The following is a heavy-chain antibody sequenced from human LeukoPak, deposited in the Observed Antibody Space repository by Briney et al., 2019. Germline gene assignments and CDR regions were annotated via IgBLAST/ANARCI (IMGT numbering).Heavy chain of an antibody. CDR1: GGSISSYY. CDR3: ARGVTIFGVVIYDY. D-gene: IGHD3-3*01. J-gene: IGHJ4*02. Sequence: SETLSLTCTVSGGSISSYYWSWIRQPAGKELEWIGRIYTSGSTNYNPSLKSRVTMSVDTSKNQFSLKLSSVTAADTVVYYCARGVTIFGVVIYDYWGQGTLVAVSS. CDR2: IYTSGST. V-gene: IGHV4-4*07.